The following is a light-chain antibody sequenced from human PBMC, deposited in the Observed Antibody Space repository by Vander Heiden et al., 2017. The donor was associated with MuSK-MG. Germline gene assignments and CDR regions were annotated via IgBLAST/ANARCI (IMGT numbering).Light chain of an antibody. CDR2: DAA. J-gene: IGKJ1*01. CDR1: QSINRH. V-gene: IGKV1-39*01. Sequence: DIQMTQSPSSLSASVGDRVTITCRASQSINRHLNWYQQKPGKAPKLLIYDAATLHTGVPSRFSGSGAGTDFTLTINSVQPEDFATYYCQQGYNTPRTFGQGSNVEIK. CDR3: QQGYNTPRT.